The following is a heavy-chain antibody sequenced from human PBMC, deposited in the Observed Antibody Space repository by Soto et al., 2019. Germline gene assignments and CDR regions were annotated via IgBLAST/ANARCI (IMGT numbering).Heavy chain of an antibody. CDR1: DGYIINYY. Sequence: ELLPVTSSVFDGYIINYYWSWILKTTGKGLEWIGYIYYSGSTNYNPSLKSRVTISVDTSKNQFSLKLSSVTAADTAVYYCARWGYGSGSYYYYGMDVWGQGTTVTVSS. J-gene: IGHJ6*02. CDR2: IYYSGST. CDR3: ARWGYGSGSYYYYGMDV. V-gene: IGHV4-59*01. D-gene: IGHD3-10*01.